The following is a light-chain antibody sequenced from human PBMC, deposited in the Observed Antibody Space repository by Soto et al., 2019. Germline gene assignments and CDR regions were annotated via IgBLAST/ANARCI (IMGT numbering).Light chain of an antibody. CDR1: QSVSSN. J-gene: IGKJ1*01. CDR3: QQYNNWPPWT. Sequence: EIVMTQSPATLSVSPGERATLSCRASQSVSSNLAWYQQKPGQAPRLLIYGASTSATGIPATLSGSGCGTGFTITISSLQSEDFAVYFCQQYNNWPPWTFGQGTKVEIK. CDR2: GAS. V-gene: IGKV3-15*01.